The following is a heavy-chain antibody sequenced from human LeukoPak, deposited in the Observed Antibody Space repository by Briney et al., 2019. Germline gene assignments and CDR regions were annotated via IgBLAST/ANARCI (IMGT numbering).Heavy chain of an antibody. D-gene: IGHD3-22*01. Sequence: PGRSLRLSCAATGFTFSSYGMHWVRQAPGKGLEWVAVISYDGSNKYYADSVKGRFTISRDNSKNTLYLQMNSLRAEDTAVYYCAKFVPNGYYYDSSGYVNWGQGTLVTVSS. CDR1: GFTFSSYG. J-gene: IGHJ4*02. CDR2: ISYDGSNK. V-gene: IGHV3-30*18. CDR3: AKFVPNGYYYDSSGYVN.